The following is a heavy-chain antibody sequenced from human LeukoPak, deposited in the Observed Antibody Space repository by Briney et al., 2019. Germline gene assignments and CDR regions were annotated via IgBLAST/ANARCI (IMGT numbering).Heavy chain of an antibody. D-gene: IGHD2-15*01. V-gene: IGHV1-46*01. J-gene: IGHJ4*02. Sequence: ASVKVSCKASGYTFTSYYMHWVRQAPGQGLEWMGIINPSGGSTSYAQKFQGRVTMTRDTSTSTVYMELSSLRSEDTAVYYCVRGGHYCSGVNCYGTDYWGQGTLVTVSS. CDR3: VRGGHYCSGVNCYGTDY. CDR2: INPSGGST. CDR1: GYTFTSYY.